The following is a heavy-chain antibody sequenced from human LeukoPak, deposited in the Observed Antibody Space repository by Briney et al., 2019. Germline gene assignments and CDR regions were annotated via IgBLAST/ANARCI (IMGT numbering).Heavy chain of an antibody. D-gene: IGHD1-14*01. CDR3: ARGKVPDP. CDR1: GGSLSSPDYY. CDR2: IYYSGTT. V-gene: IGHV4-30-4*08. J-gene: IGHJ5*02. Sequence: SETLSLTCNVSGGSLSSPDYYWSWIRQPPGKGLVWIGSIYYSGTTFYSPSLKSRVTISLNTSKNQFFLILSSVTVADTAVYYCARGKVPDPWGQGTLVTVSS.